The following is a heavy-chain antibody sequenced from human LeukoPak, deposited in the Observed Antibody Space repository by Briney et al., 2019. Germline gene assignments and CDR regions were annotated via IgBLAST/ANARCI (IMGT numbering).Heavy chain of an antibody. CDR3: ARDGSSGWYFDY. CDR2: IYSGGST. V-gene: IGHV3-53*01. J-gene: IGHJ4*02. CDR1: GFTVSSNY. Sequence: GSLRLSCAASGFTVSSNYMSWVRQAPGKGLEWVSVIYSGGSTNYADSVKGRFTVSRDNSKNTLYLQMNSLRADDTAVYYCARDGSSGWYFDYRGQGTLVTVSS. D-gene: IGHD6-19*01.